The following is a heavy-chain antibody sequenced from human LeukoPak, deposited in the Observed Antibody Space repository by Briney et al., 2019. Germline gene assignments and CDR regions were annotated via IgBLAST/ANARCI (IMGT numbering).Heavy chain of an antibody. V-gene: IGHV3-7*01. D-gene: IGHD2-2*01. CDR1: GFTFSSYW. Sequence: GGSLRLSCAASGFTFSSYWMSWVRQAPGKGLEWVANIKQDGSEKYYVDSVKGRFTIPRDNAKNSLYLQMNSLRAEDTAVYYCARDKGVVVPAAMAGDFDYWGQGTLVTVSS. CDR3: ARDKGVVVPAAMAGDFDY. CDR2: IKQDGSEK. J-gene: IGHJ4*02.